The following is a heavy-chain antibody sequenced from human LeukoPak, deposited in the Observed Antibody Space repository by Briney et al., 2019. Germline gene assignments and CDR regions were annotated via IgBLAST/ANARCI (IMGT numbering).Heavy chain of an antibody. J-gene: IGHJ4*02. V-gene: IGHV6-1*01. CDR3: AGTTDYSSFLAY. Sequence: SQTLSLTCAISGDSVSSNSAVWNWIRQSPSRGLEWLGRTYYRSKWHNEYAESVKSRISINSDTSKNQFSLQLNTVTPEDTAEYYCAGTTDYSSFLAYWGQGTLVTVSS. CDR1: GDSVSSNSAV. CDR2: TYYRSKWHN. D-gene: IGHD4-11*01.